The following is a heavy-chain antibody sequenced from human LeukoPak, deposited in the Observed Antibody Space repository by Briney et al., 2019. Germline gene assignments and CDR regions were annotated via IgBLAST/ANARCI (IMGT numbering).Heavy chain of an antibody. CDR2: IWEDGRNK. CDR1: GFTFNSYG. J-gene: IGHJ4*02. CDR3: AREWRLRYYFDY. V-gene: IGHV3-33*01. Sequence: GESLRLSCAVSGFTFNSYGMHWARQAPGKGLEWVAAIWEDGRNKYYADSVKGRFTISRDSPKNTLYLEMSSLRAEDTAVYYCAREWRLRYYFDYWGQGTLVTVSS. D-gene: IGHD4-17*01.